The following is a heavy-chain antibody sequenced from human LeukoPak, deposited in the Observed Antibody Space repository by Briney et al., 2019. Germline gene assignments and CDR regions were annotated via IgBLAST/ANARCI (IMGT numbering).Heavy chain of an antibody. J-gene: IGHJ4*02. CDR1: GFTFSSYS. CDR3: ARDLGYGDYEGY. D-gene: IGHD4-17*01. Sequence: PGGSLRLSCAASGFTFSSYSMNWVRQAPGKGLEWVSYISSSGSTIYYADSVKGRFTISRDNAKNSLYLQMNSLRAEDTAVYYCARDLGYGDYEGYWGQGTLVTVSS. CDR2: ISSSGSTI. V-gene: IGHV3-48*04.